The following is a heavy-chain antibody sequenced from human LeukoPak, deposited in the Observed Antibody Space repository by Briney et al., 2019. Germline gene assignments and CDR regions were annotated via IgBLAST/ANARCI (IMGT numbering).Heavy chain of an antibody. V-gene: IGHV1-46*01. CDR1: GYTFTSYY. CDR2: INPSGGST. Sequence: ASVKVSCKVSGYTFTSYYMHWVRQAPGQGLEWVGIINPSGGSTSYAQKFQGRVTMTRDTSTSTVYMELSSLRSEDTAVYYCARYYSNYVGGYYFDYWGQGTLVTVSS. CDR3: ARYYSNYVGGYYFDY. J-gene: IGHJ4*02. D-gene: IGHD4-11*01.